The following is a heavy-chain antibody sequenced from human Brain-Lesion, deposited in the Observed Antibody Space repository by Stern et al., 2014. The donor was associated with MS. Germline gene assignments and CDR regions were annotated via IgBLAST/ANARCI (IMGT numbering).Heavy chain of an antibody. V-gene: IGHV4-39*02. J-gene: IGHJ4*02. CDR2: IFYTGST. CDR1: GGSIGRSSYY. Sequence: QVQLQESGPGLVKPSETLSLTCTVSGGSIGRSSYYWGWIRQPPGQGLEWIGNIFYTGSTFYDPSLKSRVTISVDTSNNHFSPSLNSVTAADTAVYYCARGAGVFDSWGQGTLVTVSP. D-gene: IGHD6-19*01. CDR3: ARGAGVFDS.